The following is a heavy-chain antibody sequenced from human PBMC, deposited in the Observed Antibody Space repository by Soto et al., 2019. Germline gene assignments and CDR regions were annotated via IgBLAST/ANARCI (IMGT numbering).Heavy chain of an antibody. CDR3: ARRYGSAIDY. CDR1: GGSISSYY. D-gene: IGHD1-26*01. CDR2: IYYSGST. V-gene: IGHV4-59*08. Sequence: XXTLSLPFTVSGGSISSYYWRWIRQPPGKGLEWIGYIYYSGSTNYNPSLKSRVTISVDTSKNQFSLKLSSATAADTAVYYCARRYGSAIDYWGQGTLVTVSS. J-gene: IGHJ4*02.